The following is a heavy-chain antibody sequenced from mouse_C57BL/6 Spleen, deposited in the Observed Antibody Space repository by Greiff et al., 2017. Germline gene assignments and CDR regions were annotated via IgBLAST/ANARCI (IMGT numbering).Heavy chain of an antibody. CDR2: IYPGSGST. Sequence: QVQLQQPGAELVKPGASVKMSCKASGYTFTSYWITWVKQRPGQGLEWIGDIYPGSGSTNYNEKFKSKDTLTVDTSSSTAYMQLSSLTSEASAVYYCARSRGRDVDYWGQGTTLTVSS. J-gene: IGHJ2*01. V-gene: IGHV1-55*01. D-gene: IGHD3-3*01. CDR1: GYTFTSYW. CDR3: ARSRGRDVDY.